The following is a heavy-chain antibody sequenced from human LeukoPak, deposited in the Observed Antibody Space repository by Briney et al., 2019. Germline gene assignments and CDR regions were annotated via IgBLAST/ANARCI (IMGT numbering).Heavy chain of an antibody. V-gene: IGHV1-2*02. Sequence: GASVKVSCKASGGTFSNSAISWVRQAPGQGLEWMGWINPNSGGTNYAQKFQGRVTMTRDSSISTAYMELSRLSSDDTAVYYCATARDILTTISVGGFDYWGQGTLVTVSS. CDR3: ATARDILTTISVGGFDY. CDR1: GGTFSNSA. D-gene: IGHD5-12*01. J-gene: IGHJ4*02. CDR2: INPNSGGT.